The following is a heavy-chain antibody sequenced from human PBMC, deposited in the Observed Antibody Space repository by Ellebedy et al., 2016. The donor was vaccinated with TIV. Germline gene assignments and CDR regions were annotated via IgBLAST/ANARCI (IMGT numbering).Heavy chain of an antibody. Sequence: GESLKISXAASGFTFSSYAMSWVRQAPGKGLEWVSCISSSSSYMYYADSVEGRFTISRDSAKNSLYLQMNSLRAEDTAVYYCARDRAFDVWGQGTMVTVSS. CDR2: ISSSSSYM. CDR1: GFTFSSYA. CDR3: ARDRAFDV. V-gene: IGHV3-21*01. J-gene: IGHJ3*01.